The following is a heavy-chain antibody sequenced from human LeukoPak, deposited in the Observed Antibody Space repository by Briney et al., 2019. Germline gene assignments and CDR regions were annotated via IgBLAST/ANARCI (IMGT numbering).Heavy chain of an antibody. J-gene: IGHJ6*03. Sequence: GSGKVSCKASGYTFTSYGISWVRQAPGQGLEGMGWISAYNGNTNYAQTLQGGGTMTTDTSTSTAYMELRSLRSDATAVYYCARESSGWYYYYMDVWGKGTPVTVSS. D-gene: IGHD6-19*01. V-gene: IGHV1-18*01. CDR1: GYTFTSYG. CDR2: ISAYNGNT. CDR3: ARESSGWYYYYMDV.